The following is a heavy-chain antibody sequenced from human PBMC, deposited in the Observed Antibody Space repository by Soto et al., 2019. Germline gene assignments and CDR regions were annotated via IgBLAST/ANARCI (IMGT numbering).Heavy chain of an antibody. CDR3: ARDSKIRERGSWYETNWFDP. CDR2: ISAYNGNT. D-gene: IGHD6-13*01. CDR1: GYTFTSYG. V-gene: IGHV1-18*01. Sequence: GASVKVSCKASGYTFTSYGISWVRQAPGQGLEWMGWISAYNGNTNYAQKLQGRVTMTTDTSTSTAYMELRSLRSDDTAVYYCARDSKIRERGSWYETNWFDPWGQGPLVTVSS. J-gene: IGHJ5*02.